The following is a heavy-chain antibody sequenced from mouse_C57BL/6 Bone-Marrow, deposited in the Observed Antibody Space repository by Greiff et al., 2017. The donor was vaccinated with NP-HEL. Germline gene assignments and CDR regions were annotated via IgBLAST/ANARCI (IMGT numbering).Heavy chain of an antibody. CDR2: IRNKANGYTT. J-gene: IGHJ4*01. CDR1: GFTFTDYY. CDR3: ARYRLPLYAMDY. V-gene: IGHV7-3*01. Sequence: EVQRVESGGGLVQPGGSLSLSCAASGFTFTDYYMSWVRQPPGKALEWLGFIRNKANGYTTEYSASVKGRFTISRDNSQSILYLQMNALRAEDSATYYCARYRLPLYAMDYWGQGTSVTVSS. D-gene: IGHD1-2*01.